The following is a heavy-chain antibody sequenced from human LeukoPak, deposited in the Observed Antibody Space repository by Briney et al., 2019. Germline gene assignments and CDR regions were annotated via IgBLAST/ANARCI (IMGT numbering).Heavy chain of an antibody. Sequence: ASVKVSCKASGYTFTSYAMHWVRQAPGQRLEWMGWINAGNGNTKYSQKLQGRVTITRDTSASTAYMELSSLRSEDTAVYYCARDQASYYYDSSGPQYYYYGMDVWGQGTTVTVSS. CDR1: GYTFTSYA. J-gene: IGHJ6*02. CDR2: INAGNGNT. V-gene: IGHV1-3*01. D-gene: IGHD3-22*01. CDR3: ARDQASYYYDSSGPQYYYYGMDV.